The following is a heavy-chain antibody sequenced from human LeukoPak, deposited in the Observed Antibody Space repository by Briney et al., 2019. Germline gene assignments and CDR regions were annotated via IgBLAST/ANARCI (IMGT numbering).Heavy chain of an antibody. D-gene: IGHD3-10*01. V-gene: IGHV3-30*02. CDR2: IGYDGRNK. J-gene: IGHJ4*02. CDR3: ARDYYGSGSYSLGY. CDR1: GFTFSSYG. Sequence: GGSLRLSCAASGFTFSSYGIHWVRQAPGKGLEWVTFIGYDGRNKYYADSVKGRFTISRDNSKNTLYLQMNSLRAEDTAVYYCARDYYGSGSYSLGYWGQGTLVTVSS.